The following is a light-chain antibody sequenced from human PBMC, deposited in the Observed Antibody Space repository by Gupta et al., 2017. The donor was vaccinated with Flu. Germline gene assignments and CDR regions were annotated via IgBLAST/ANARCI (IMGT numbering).Light chain of an antibody. CDR1: SGSIASNY. V-gene: IGLV6-57*01. CDR3: QAYDSNDHVV. CDR2: EDN. Sequence: NFMLTQPHSVSESPGKTVTISCTRSSGSIASNYVHWYQHRPGNSPISVIYEDNQRPSGVPDRFSGSLDSSSNSASLTISGLKTEDEADYYCQAYDSNDHVVFGGGTKLTVL. J-gene: IGLJ2*01.